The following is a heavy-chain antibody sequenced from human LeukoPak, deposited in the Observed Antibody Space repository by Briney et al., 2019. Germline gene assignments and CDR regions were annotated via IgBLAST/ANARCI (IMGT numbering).Heavy chain of an antibody. Sequence: GGSLRLSCAASGFTFSGSAMHWVRQASGKGLEWVGRIRSKANSYATAYAASVKGRFTISRDDSKNTAYLQMNSLKTEDTAVYYCTPRGDGSGSLWGQGTPVTVSS. CDR2: IRSKANSYAT. CDR3: TPRGDGSGSL. V-gene: IGHV3-73*01. D-gene: IGHD3-10*01. J-gene: IGHJ4*02. CDR1: GFTFSGSA.